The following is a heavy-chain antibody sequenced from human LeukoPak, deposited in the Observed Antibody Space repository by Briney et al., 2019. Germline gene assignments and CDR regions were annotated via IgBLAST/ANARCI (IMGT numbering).Heavy chain of an antibody. V-gene: IGHV3-21*01. J-gene: IGHJ6*03. Sequence: GGSLRLSCAASGFTFSSYSMNWVRQAPGKGLEWVSSISSSSSYIYYADSVKGRFTISRDNAKNSLYPQMNSLRAEDTAVYYCARELTYAVTADMDVWGKGTTVTVSS. CDR1: GFTFSSYS. CDR2: ISSSSSYI. CDR3: ARELTYAVTADMDV. D-gene: IGHD4-23*01.